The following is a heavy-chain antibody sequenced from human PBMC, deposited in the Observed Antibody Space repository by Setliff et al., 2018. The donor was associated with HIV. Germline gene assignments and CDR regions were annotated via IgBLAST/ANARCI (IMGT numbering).Heavy chain of an antibody. Sequence: SETLSLTCTVSGGSISSSNWWSWVRQPPGKGLEWIREIYHSGTTNYNPSLKSRVTISVDKSKNQFSLRLSSVTAADTAVYYCARRQQLVVPYNFDYWGQGTLVTVSS. D-gene: IGHD6-13*01. V-gene: IGHV4-4*02. CDR3: ARRQQLVVPYNFDY. CDR1: GGSISSSNW. J-gene: IGHJ4*02. CDR2: IYHSGTT.